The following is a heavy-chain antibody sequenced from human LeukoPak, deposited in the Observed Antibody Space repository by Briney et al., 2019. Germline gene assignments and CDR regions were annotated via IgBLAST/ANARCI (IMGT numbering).Heavy chain of an antibody. D-gene: IGHD3-10*01. V-gene: IGHV4-39*07. CDR3: ARHVGGSGTSYNGRYYFYYIDV. J-gene: IGHJ6*03. CDR1: GGSISSSSYY. Sequence: PSETLSLTCTVSGGSISSSSYYWGWIRQPPGKGLEWIGSIYYSGSTYYNPSLKSRVTISVDTSKNQFSLKLSSVTAADTAVYYCARHVGGSGTSYNGRYYFYYIDVWGKGTTVTIS. CDR2: IYYSGST.